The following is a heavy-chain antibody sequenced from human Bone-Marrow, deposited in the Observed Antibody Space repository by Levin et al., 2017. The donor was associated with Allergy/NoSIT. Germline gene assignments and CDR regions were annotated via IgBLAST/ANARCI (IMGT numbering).Heavy chain of an antibody. CDR2: IKEDGSEK. CDR3: ARDQFRRATIGARWFDP. Sequence: LTCAASGFPFSNSWMSWVRQAPGKGLEWVANIKEDGSEKYYVDSVKGRFTISRDNAKNSLYVQMNSLRAEDTAVYYCARDQFRRATIGARWFDPWGQGTLVTVSS. D-gene: IGHD5-24*01. J-gene: IGHJ5*02. V-gene: IGHV3-7*01. CDR1: GFPFSNSW.